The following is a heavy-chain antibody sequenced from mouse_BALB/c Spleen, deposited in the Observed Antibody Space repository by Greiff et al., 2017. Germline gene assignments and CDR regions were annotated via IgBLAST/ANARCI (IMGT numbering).Heavy chain of an antibody. CDR1: GFTFSSYT. V-gene: IGHV5-9*03. Sequence: VQLKESGGGLVKPGGSLKLSCAASGFTFSSYTMSWVRQTPEKRLEWVATISSGGGNTYYPDSVKGRFTIARDNAKNNLYLQMSSLRSEDTALYYCASWLRDAMDYWGQGTSVTVSS. D-gene: IGHD2-2*01. CDR3: ASWLRDAMDY. CDR2: ISSGGGNT. J-gene: IGHJ4*01.